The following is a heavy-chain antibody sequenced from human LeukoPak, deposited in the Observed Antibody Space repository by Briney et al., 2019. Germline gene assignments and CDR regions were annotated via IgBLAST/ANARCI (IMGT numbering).Heavy chain of an antibody. Sequence: GGSLRLSCAASGFTFSSYGMHWVRQAPGKGLEWVAFIRYDGSNKYYADSVKGRFTISRDNSKNTLYLQMKSLRAEDTAVYYCASGTTDIVVVPATLRNYYFDYWGQGTLVTVSS. D-gene: IGHD2-2*01. CDR1: GFTFSSYG. CDR3: ASGTTDIVVVPATLRNYYFDY. V-gene: IGHV3-30*02. J-gene: IGHJ4*02. CDR2: IRYDGSNK.